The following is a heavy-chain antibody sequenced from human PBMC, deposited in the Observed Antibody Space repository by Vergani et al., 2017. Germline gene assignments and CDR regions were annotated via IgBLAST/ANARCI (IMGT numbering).Heavy chain of an antibody. CDR3: AKLPLIVGAYDAFDI. CDR2: ISYDGSNK. J-gene: IGHJ3*02. V-gene: IGHV3-30*18. Sequence: VQLVESGGGLVQPGGSLRLSCAASGFTFSSYWMSWVRQAPGKGLEWVAVISYDGSNKYYADSVKGRFTISRDNSKNTLYLQMNSLGAEDTAVYYCAKLPLIVGAYDAFDIWGQGTMVTVSS. D-gene: IGHD1-26*01. CDR1: GFTFSSYW.